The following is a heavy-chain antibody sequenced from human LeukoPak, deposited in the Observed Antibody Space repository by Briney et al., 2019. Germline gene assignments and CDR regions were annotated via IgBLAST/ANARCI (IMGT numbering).Heavy chain of an antibody. CDR2: INTNTGNP. D-gene: IGHD3-10*01. V-gene: IGHV7-4-1*02. Sequence: ASVKVSCKASGGTFSSYAMNWVRQAPGQGLEWMGWINTNTGNPTYAQGFTGRFVFSLDTSVSTAYLQISSLKAEDTAVYYCARVRGSYYYYGMDVWGQGTTVTVSS. CDR1: GGTFSSYA. CDR3: ARVRGSYYYYGMDV. J-gene: IGHJ6*02.